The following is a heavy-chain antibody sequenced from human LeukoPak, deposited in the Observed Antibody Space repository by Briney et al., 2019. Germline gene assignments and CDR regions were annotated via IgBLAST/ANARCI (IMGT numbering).Heavy chain of an antibody. V-gene: IGHV3-30-3*01. Sequence: GGSLRLSCAASGFTFSSYAMHWVRQAPGKGLEWVAVISYDGSNKYYADSVKGRFTISRDNSKNTLYLQVNSLRAEDTAVYYCASLWFGELLSLDYWGQGTLVTVSS. CDR2: ISYDGSNK. CDR1: GFTFSSYA. CDR3: ASLWFGELLSLDY. D-gene: IGHD3-10*01. J-gene: IGHJ4*02.